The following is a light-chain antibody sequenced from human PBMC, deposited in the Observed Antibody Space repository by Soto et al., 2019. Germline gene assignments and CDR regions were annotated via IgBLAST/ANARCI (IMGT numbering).Light chain of an antibody. CDR1: QDITNY. CDR2: DVS. CDR3: HQYDSFPIT. V-gene: IGKV1-33*01. J-gene: IGKJ5*01. Sequence: DIQMTQSPSSLSASVGDRVTITCQANQDITNYLNWYHQRPGKPPNLLIYDVSNLETGVPSRFSGSGSGTVFTFTISSLHPEDIGTYYCHQYDSFPITFGQGTRLEIK.